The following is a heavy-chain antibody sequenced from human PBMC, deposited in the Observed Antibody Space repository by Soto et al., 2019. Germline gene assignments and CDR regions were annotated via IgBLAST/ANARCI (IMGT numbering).Heavy chain of an antibody. D-gene: IGHD3-16*01. J-gene: IGHJ6*02. Sequence: PSETLSLTCTVSGDFISSYSGSWIRQSAGKVLEWIGRIYASGSTNYNPILKSRLTISVDTSKKQFALNLSSGTAADTAGYDCAVLGGFQSSNHGMDAWAQGTTAPVSS. CDR1: GDFISSYS. CDR2: IYASGST. CDR3: AVLGGFQSSNHGMDA. V-gene: IGHV4-4*07.